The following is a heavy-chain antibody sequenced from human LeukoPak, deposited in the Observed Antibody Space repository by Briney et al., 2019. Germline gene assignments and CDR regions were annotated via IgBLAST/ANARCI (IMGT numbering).Heavy chain of an antibody. J-gene: IGHJ4*02. CDR1: GFNFVNYA. CDR3: AREIRGYYAAY. V-gene: IGHV3-30*04. CDR2: ISYDGSFQ. Sequence: GGTLRLSCAASGFNFVNYAMHWVRQAPGTGLDWLALISYDGSFQSYADSVKGRFTISRDSSTNTVSLQMNSLRDEDTAMYYCAREIRGYYAAYWGQGILVTVSS. D-gene: IGHD3-3*01.